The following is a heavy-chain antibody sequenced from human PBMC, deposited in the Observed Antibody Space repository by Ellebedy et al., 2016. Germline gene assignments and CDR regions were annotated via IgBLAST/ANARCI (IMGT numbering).Heavy chain of an antibody. J-gene: IGHJ4*02. Sequence: SLKISCAGSGVTFNDYALHWVRQAPGKGLAWVSGISWDSAVIGYGGSVKGRFTISKDSAKNYLYLQMNSLRPEDTAFYYCAKGTMDYFYHWGQGTLVTVSS. CDR1: GVTFNDYA. D-gene: IGHD4/OR15-4a*01. CDR2: ISWDSAVI. CDR3: AKGTMDYFYH. V-gene: IGHV3-9*01.